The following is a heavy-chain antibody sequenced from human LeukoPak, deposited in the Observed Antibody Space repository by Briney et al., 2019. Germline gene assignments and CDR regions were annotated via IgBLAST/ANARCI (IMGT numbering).Heavy chain of an antibody. D-gene: IGHD3-10*01. V-gene: IGHV4-38-2*02. CDR1: GYSISSGYY. CDR2: IYHSGST. CDR3: AREGGGSGSYDY. Sequence: SETLSLTCTVSGYSISSGYYWGWIRPPPGKGLEWIGSIYHSGSTYYNPSLKSRVTISVDTSKNQFSLKLSSVTAADTAVYYCAREGGGSGSYDYWGQGTLVTVSS. J-gene: IGHJ4*02.